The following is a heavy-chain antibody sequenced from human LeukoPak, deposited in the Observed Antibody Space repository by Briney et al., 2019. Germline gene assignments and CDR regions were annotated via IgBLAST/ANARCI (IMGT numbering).Heavy chain of an antibody. CDR2: ISGSGGST. D-gene: IGHD6-19*01. Sequence: GGSLRLSCAASGFTFSSYAMSWVRQAPGKGLEWVSAISGSGGSTYYADSVKGRLTTSRDNSKNTLYLQMNSLRAEDTAVYYCAKPGIAVAGTGDWGQGTLVTVSS. CDR1: GFTFSSYA. V-gene: IGHV3-23*01. CDR3: AKPGIAVAGTGD. J-gene: IGHJ4*02.